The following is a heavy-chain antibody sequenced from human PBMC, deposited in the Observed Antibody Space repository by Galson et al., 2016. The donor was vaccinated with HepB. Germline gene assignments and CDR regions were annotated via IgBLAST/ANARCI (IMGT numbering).Heavy chain of an antibody. CDR1: GITLSRYV. CDR3: VKGQSSFSSRTLDY. CDR2: FSSTGDYT. D-gene: IGHD6-6*01. J-gene: IGHJ4*02. Sequence: SLRLSCAAAGITLSRYVMHWVRQAPGKGLEYVSGFSSTGDYTHYADSVKGRFSISRDNFRNTVYLQMSSLRPEDTAVYYCVKGQSSFSSRTLDYWGQGTLVAVSS. V-gene: IGHV3-64D*06.